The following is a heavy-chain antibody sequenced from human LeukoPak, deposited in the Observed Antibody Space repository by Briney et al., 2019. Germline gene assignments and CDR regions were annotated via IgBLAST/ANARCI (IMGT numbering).Heavy chain of an antibody. CDR2: IKSKTDGGTT. CDR3: TTEADYDFWSGYPPMGY. D-gene: IGHD3-3*01. J-gene: IGHJ4*02. CDR1: GFTFSNAW. V-gene: IGHV3-15*01. Sequence: GGSLRLSCAASGFTFSNAWMSWVRQAPGKGLEWVGLIKSKTDGGTTDYAAPVKGRFTISRDDSKNTLYLQMNSLKTEDTAVYYCTTEADYDFWSGYPPMGYWGQGTLVTVSS.